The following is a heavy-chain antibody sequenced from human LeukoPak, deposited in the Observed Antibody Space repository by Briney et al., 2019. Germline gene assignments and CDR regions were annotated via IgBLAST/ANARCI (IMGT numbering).Heavy chain of an antibody. CDR3: ASYHILTGYSDY. CDR2: ISSSGSTI. V-gene: IGHV3-48*03. D-gene: IGHD3-9*01. J-gene: IGHJ4*02. Sequence: GGSLRLSCAASGFTFSSYEMNWVRQAPGKGLEWASYISSSGSTIYYADSVKGRFTISRDNAKNSLYLQMNSLRAEDTAVYYCASYHILTGYSDYWGQGTLVTVSS. CDR1: GFTFSSYE.